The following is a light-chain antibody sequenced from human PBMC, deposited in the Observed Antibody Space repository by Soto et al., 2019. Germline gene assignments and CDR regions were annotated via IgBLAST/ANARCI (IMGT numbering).Light chain of an antibody. V-gene: IGKV1-27*01. J-gene: IGKJ5*01. CDR2: SAS. CDR1: QDISVY. CDR3: QKFNTAPLT. Sequence: DIQMTQSPSSLSASVGDRVTITCRASQDISVYLAWYQQKPGKVPKLLIYSASTLQSGVPSRFSGSGSWTEFTLTISSLQTEDVATYYCQKFNTAPLTFGQRTRLEIK.